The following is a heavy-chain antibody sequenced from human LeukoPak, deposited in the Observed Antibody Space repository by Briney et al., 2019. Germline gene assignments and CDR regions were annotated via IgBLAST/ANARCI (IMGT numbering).Heavy chain of an antibody. V-gene: IGHV4-4*07. CDR1: GGSISSYY. D-gene: IGHD3-3*01. CDR2: IYTSGST. Sequence: SETLSLTCTVSGGSISSYYWSWIRQPAGKGLEWIGRIYTSGSTNYNPSLKSRVTMSVDTSKNQFSLKLSSVTAADTAVYYCARDDFWSGYSDYGMDVWGQGTTVTVSS. CDR3: ARDDFWSGYSDYGMDV. J-gene: IGHJ6*02.